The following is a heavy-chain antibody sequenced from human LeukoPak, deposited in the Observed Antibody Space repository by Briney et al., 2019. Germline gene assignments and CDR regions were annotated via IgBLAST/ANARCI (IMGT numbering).Heavy chain of an antibody. J-gene: IGHJ4*02. CDR2: IWYDGSNK. D-gene: IGHD3-9*01. Sequence: GRSLRLSCAAPGFTFSSYGMHWVRQAPGKGLEWVAVIWYDGSNKYYADSVKGRFTISRDNSKNTLYLQMNSLRAEDTAVYYCARADNYDILTALDYWGQGTLVTVSS. CDR1: GFTFSSYG. CDR3: ARADNYDILTALDY. V-gene: IGHV3-33*01.